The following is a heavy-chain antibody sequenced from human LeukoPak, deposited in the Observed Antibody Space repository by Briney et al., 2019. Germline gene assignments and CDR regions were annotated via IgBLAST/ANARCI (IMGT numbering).Heavy chain of an antibody. D-gene: IGHD3-3*01. V-gene: IGHV4-59*11. CDR2: IYYSGST. CDR3: ARGVYDFWSGYYYYYYMDV. CDR1: GGSISSHY. Sequence: PSEILSLTCTVSGGSISSHYWSWFRQPPGKGLEWIGYIYYSGSTNYNPSLKSRVTISVDTSKNQFSLKLSSVTAADTAVYYCARGVYDFWSGYYYYYYMDVWGKGTTVTVSS. J-gene: IGHJ6*03.